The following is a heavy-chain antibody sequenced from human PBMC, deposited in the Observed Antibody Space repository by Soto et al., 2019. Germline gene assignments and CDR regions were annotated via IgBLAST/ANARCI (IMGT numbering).Heavy chain of an antibody. CDR2: IIPILGIA. CDR3: ARELWFGELAMPWFDP. Sequence: QVQLVQSGAEVKKPGSSVKVSCKASGGTFSSYTISWVRQAPRQGLEWMGRIIPILGIANYAQKFQGRVTITADKSTSTAYMELSSLRSEDTAVYYCARELWFGELAMPWFDPWGQGTLVTVSS. J-gene: IGHJ5*02. V-gene: IGHV1-69*02. CDR1: GGTFSSYT. D-gene: IGHD3-10*01.